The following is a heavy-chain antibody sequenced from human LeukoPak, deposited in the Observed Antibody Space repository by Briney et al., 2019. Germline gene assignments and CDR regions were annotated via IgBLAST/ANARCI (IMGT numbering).Heavy chain of an antibody. Sequence: GGSLRLSCAASGFTFSDYYMSWIRQAPGKGLEWVSYISSSGSTIYYADSVKCRFTISRDNAKNSLYLQMNSLRAEDTAVYYCARGVAGATTSSMVFDYWGQGTLVTVSS. V-gene: IGHV3-11*01. D-gene: IGHD1-26*01. CDR1: GFTFSDYY. J-gene: IGHJ4*02. CDR2: ISSSGSTI. CDR3: ARGVAGATTSSMVFDY.